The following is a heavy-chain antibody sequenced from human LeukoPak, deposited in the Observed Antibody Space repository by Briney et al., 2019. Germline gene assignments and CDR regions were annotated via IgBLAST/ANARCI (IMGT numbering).Heavy chain of an antibody. CDR2: INPRGGST. CDR1: GYTFTSYY. D-gene: IGHD2-21*01. J-gene: IGHJ4*02. CDR3: AREGEVIVTDNLFY. Sequence: ASVKVSCKASGYTFTSYYMHRVRQAPGQGLEWMGIINPRGGSTTYAQMFQGRVTMTRDTSTRTVYMELSSLRSEDTAAYYCAREGEVIVTDNLFYWGQGTLVTVSS. V-gene: IGHV1-46*01.